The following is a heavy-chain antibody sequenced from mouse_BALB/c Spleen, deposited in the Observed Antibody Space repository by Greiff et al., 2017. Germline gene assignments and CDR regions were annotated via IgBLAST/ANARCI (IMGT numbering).Heavy chain of an antibody. CDR2: IWAGGST. CDR1: GFSLTSYG. Sequence: VQLQESGPGLVAPSQSLSITCTVSGFSLTSYGVHWVRQPPGKDLEWLGVIWAGGSTNYNSALMSRLSISKDNSKSQVFLKMNSLQTDDTAMYYCAREDDGSTDAMDYWGQGTSVTVSS. J-gene: IGHJ4*01. D-gene: IGHD2-3*01. CDR3: AREDDGSTDAMDY. V-gene: IGHV2-9*02.